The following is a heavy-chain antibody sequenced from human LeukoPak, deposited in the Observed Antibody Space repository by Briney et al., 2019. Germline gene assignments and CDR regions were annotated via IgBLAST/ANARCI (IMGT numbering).Heavy chain of an antibody. J-gene: IGHJ4*02. V-gene: IGHV4-59*01. Sequence: SETLSLTCSGSGGSISSYYWSWIRQPPGKGLEWIGYIYSSGSTTYNPSLKSRVTISLDTSKNQFSLKLGSVTAADTAVYYCARQATVTTYYFDYWGQGTLVTVSS. CDR2: IYSSGST. CDR1: GGSISSYY. CDR3: ARQATVTTYYFDY. D-gene: IGHD4-17*01.